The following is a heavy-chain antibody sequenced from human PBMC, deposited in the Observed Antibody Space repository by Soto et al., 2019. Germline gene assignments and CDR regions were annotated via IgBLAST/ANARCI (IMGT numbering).Heavy chain of an antibody. CDR1: GSCFSDSA. V-gene: IGHV3-73*01. J-gene: IGHJ4*02. CDR3: TRPHSGSYGDDFDY. CDR2: IRDKANHYAT. D-gene: IGHD1-26*01. Sequence: PGGSLRLSCKVSGSCFSDSAMHWVRQASGKGLEWVGHIRDKANHYATGYAASLKGRFIISRDDSENTVYLQMNSLKTEDTAVYYCTRPHSGSYGDDFDYWGQGTLVTVSS.